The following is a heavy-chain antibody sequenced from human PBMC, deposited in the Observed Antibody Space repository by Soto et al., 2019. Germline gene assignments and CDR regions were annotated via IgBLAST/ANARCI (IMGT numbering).Heavy chain of an antibody. V-gene: IGHV1-18*01. CDR2: ISAYNGNT. D-gene: IGHD2-15*01. J-gene: IGHJ6*02. CDR3: AREDVVVAATPLIPLGV. CDR1: GYTFTSYG. Sequence: QVQLVQSGAEVKKPGASVKVSCKASGYTFTSYGISWVRQAPGQGLEWMGWISAYNGNTNYAQKLQGRVTMTTDTSPSTAYMELRSLRSDDTAVYYCAREDVVVAATPLIPLGVWGQGTTVTVSS.